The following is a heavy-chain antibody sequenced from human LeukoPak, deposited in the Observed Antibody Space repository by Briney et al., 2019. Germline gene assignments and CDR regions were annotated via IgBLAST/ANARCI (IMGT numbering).Heavy chain of an antibody. CDR1: GGSLSRYH. D-gene: IGHD1-26*01. V-gene: IGHV4-59*01. Sequence: PSETLSLTCPVSGGSLSRYHWSWLRQPPGKGGEWIGYIYYTGSTNYNPSLKSRVTISVDTSKNQFSLNLSSVTAADTAVYYCAAYLGGTYQGYFDFWGQGTQVTVSS. CDR3: AAYLGGTYQGYFDF. J-gene: IGHJ4*02. CDR2: IYYTGST.